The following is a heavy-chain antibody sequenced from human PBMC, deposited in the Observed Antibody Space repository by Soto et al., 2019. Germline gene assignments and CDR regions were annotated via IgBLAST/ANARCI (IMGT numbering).Heavy chain of an antibody. Sequence: QLQLQESGPGLVKPSETLSLTCTVSGGSISSSSYYWGWIRQPPGKGLEWIGSIYYSGSTYYNPSLKSRVTISVDTSKNQFSLKLSSVTAADTAVYYCARHLNRAGLFGRSFDIWGQGTMVTVSS. CDR3: ARHLNRAGLFGRSFDI. V-gene: IGHV4-39*01. D-gene: IGHD3-22*01. CDR1: GGSISSSSYY. CDR2: IYYSGST. J-gene: IGHJ3*02.